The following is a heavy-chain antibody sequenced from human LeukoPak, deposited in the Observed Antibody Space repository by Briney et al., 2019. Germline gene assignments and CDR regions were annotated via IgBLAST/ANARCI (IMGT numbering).Heavy chain of an antibody. J-gene: IGHJ5*02. Sequence: GSLRLSCAASGFTFSSYTMSWVRQAPGKGLEWVSTISGSGDRTYYADSVKGRFTISRDNSKNTLYLQMNSLRAEDTAVYYCAILALSYDHGDNPWGQETLVTVSS. V-gene: IGHV3-23*01. CDR1: GFTFSSYT. CDR3: AILALSYDHGDNP. D-gene: IGHD4-23*01. CDR2: ISGSGDRT.